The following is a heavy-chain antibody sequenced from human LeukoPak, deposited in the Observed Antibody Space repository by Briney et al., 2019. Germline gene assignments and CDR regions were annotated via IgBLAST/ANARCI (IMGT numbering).Heavy chain of an antibody. CDR2: ISAYNGNT. CDR3: ARDSYACGELIRYFDY. D-gene: IGHD3-10*01. V-gene: IGHV1-18*01. Sequence: GASVKVSCKASGYTFTSYGISWVRQAPGQGLEWMGWISAYNGNTNYAQKLQGRVTMTTDTSTSTAYMELRSLRSDDTAVYYCARDSYACGELIRYFDYWAQGILVSVSS. J-gene: IGHJ4*02. CDR1: GYTFTSYG.